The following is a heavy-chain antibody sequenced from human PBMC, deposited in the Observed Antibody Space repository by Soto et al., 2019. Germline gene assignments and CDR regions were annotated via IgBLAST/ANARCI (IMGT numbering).Heavy chain of an antibody. V-gene: IGHV4-34*01. CDR2: INHSGST. CDR3: ARVSIAAAGNFRYYYYGMDV. J-gene: IGHJ6*02. D-gene: IGHD6-13*01. Sequence: SETLSLTCAVYGGSFSGYYWSWIRQPPGKGLEWIGEINHSGSTNYNPSLKSRVTISVDTSKNQFSLKLSSVTAADTAVYYCARVSIAAAGNFRYYYYGMDVWGQGTRVTVSS. CDR1: GGSFSGYY.